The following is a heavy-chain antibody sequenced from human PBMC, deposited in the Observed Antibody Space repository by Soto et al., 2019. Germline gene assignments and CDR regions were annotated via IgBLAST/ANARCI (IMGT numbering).Heavy chain of an antibody. CDR1: GGTTSSYA. V-gene: IGHV1-69*06. CDR2: IIPIFGTT. Sequence: QVQLVQSGAEVKKPGSSVKVSCKASGGTTSSYAISWVRQAPGPGLEWMGGIIPIFGTTNYAKKFQGRVTITADKSTDTVYMEVSSLRSEDTAVYYCAGYWPRDSSSFSRLYYGMAVWGQGTTVTVSS. D-gene: IGHD6-6*01. J-gene: IGHJ6*02. CDR3: AGYWPRDSSSFSRLYYGMAV.